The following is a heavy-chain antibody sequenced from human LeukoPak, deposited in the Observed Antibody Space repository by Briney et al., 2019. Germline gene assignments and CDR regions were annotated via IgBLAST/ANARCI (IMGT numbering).Heavy chain of an antibody. CDR3: ARRGIVGAVDY. CDR2: ISYDGSNK. Sequence: PGGSLRLSCAASGFTFSSYGMHWVRQAPGKGLEWVAVISYDGSNKYYADSVKGRFTISRDNSKNTLYLQMNSLRAEDTAVYYCARRGIVGAVDYWGQGTLVTVSS. V-gene: IGHV3-30*03. CDR1: GFTFSSYG. D-gene: IGHD1-26*01. J-gene: IGHJ4*02.